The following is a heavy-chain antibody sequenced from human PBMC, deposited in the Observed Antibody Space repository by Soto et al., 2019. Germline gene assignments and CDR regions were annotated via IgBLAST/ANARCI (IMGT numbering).Heavy chain of an antibody. D-gene: IGHD3-10*01. CDR1: GGSISSSSYY. J-gene: IGHJ4*02. CDR3: ARQRGITMVRGVIIKEGAFDY. CDR2: IYYSGST. Sequence: QLQLQESGPGLVKPSETLSLTCTVSGGSISSSSYYWGWIRQPPGKGLEWIGSIYYSGSTYYNPSLKSRVTISVDTSKNQFSLKLSSVTAADTAVYYCARQRGITMVRGVIIKEGAFDYWGQGTLVTVSS. V-gene: IGHV4-39*01.